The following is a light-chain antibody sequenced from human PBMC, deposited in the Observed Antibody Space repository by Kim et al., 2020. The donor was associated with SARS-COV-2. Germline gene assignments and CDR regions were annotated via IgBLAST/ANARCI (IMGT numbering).Light chain of an antibody. CDR2: LNSDGSH. CDR1: SGHSSYA. Sequence: QLVLTQSPSASASLGASVKLTCTLSSGHSSYAIAWHQQQPEKGPRYLMKLNSDGSHSKGDGIPDRFSGSSSGAERYLTISSLQSEDEADYYWQTWGTGIGFGGGTQLTVL. CDR3: QTWGTGIG. V-gene: IGLV4-69*01. J-gene: IGLJ3*02.